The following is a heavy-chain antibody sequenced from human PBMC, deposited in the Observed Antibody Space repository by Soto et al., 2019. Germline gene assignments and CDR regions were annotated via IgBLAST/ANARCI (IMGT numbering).Heavy chain of an antibody. CDR2: VSGSGGNT. CDR1: GFTFSTYA. V-gene: IGHV3-23*01. J-gene: IGHJ6*02. Sequence: VQLLESGGGLLQPGGSLRLSCAASGFTFSTYAMTWVRQAPGKEPEWVSSVSGSGGNTLYADSVKGRFTISRDNSKNTLYLLMNSLRAGDTAVYYCAKGRAPSGWYPPYYYGMDVWGQGTTVIVSS. CDR3: AKGRAPSGWYPPYYYGMDV. D-gene: IGHD6-19*01.